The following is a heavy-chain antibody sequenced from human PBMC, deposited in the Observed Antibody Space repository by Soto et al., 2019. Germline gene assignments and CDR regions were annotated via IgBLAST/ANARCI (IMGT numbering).Heavy chain of an antibody. CDR3: ARAVAAGEKWFDP. CDR1: GGSISSYY. V-gene: IGHV4-59*01. CDR2: IYYSGST. D-gene: IGHD6-13*01. J-gene: IGHJ5*02. Sequence: QVQLQESGPGLVKPSETLSLTCTVSGGSISSYYWSWIRQPPGKGLEWIGYIYYSGSTNYNPARKVRVTISVDTSKNQFSLKLSSVTAADTAVYYCARAVAAGEKWFDPWGQGTLVTVSS.